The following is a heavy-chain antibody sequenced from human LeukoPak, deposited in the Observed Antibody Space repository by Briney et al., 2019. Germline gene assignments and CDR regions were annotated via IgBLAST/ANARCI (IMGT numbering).Heavy chain of an antibody. Sequence: GSLRLSCAASGFTFSSYAMHWVRQAPGKGLEWVAVISYDGSNKYYADSVKGRFTISRDNSKNTLYLQMNSLTTEDTAVYHCAKDLYGSDWYNYFDPWGQGALVTVSS. CDR3: AKDLYGSDWYNYFDP. CDR1: GFTFSSYA. D-gene: IGHD6-19*01. J-gene: IGHJ5*02. V-gene: IGHV3-30-3*02. CDR2: ISYDGSNK.